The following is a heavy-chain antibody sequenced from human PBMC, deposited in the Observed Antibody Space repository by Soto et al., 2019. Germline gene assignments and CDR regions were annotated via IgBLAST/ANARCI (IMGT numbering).Heavy chain of an antibody. J-gene: IGHJ6*02. CDR3: ARYDSSGYYWPYYYYGMDV. V-gene: IGHV3-21*01. CDR2: INGNGGST. CDR1: EFTFSSYS. D-gene: IGHD3-22*01. Sequence: PGGSLRLSCAASEFTFSSYSMNWVRQAPGKGLEWVSSINGNGGSTNYADSVKGRFTISRDNAKNSLYLQMNSLRAEDTAVYYCARYDSSGYYWPYYYYGMDVWGQGTTVTVSS.